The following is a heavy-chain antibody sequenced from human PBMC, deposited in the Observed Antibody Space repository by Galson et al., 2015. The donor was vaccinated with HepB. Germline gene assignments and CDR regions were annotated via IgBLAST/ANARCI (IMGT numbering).Heavy chain of an antibody. CDR3: ARDLSYGSKSD. D-gene: IGHD4-23*01. CDR1: GFSVSNTH. Sequence: SLRLSCAASGFSVSNTHMSWVRQAPGKGLEWISFIYNGVSTYYEDSVKGRFTISRDDSKNTVYLQMNSLRGEDTAMYHCARDLSYGSKSDWGHGTLVTVSS. J-gene: IGHJ4*01. V-gene: IGHV3-53*01. CDR2: IYNGVST.